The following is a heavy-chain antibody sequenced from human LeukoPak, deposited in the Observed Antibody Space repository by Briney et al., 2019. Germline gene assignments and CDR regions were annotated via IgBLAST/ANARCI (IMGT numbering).Heavy chain of an antibody. CDR2: INSDGSDT. D-gene: IGHD7-27*01. CDR3: ARGAGTGDFDY. CDR1: EFTFSSYW. Sequence: PGGSLRLSCAASEFTFSSYWMHWVRQAPGKGLEWVSRINSDGSDTSYADSVKGRFTISRDNAKNTLYLQMNSLRAEDTAAYYCARGAGTGDFDYWGQGTLVTVSS. V-gene: IGHV3-74*01. J-gene: IGHJ4*02.